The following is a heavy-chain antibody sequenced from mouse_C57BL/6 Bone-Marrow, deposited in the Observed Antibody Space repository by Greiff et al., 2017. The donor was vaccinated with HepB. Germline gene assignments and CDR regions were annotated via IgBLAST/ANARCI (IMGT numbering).Heavy chain of an antibody. CDR1: GYTFTSYG. CDR2: IYPRSGNT. CDR3: ARWRLRGYYYAMYY. Sequence: VQLQESGAELARPGASVKLSCKASGYTFTSYGISWVKQRTGQGLEWIGEIYPRSGNTYYNEKFKGKATLTADKSSSTAYMELRSLTSEDSAVYFCARWRLRGYYYAMYYWGQGTSVTVSS. J-gene: IGHJ4*01. D-gene: IGHD2-4*01. V-gene: IGHV1-81*01.